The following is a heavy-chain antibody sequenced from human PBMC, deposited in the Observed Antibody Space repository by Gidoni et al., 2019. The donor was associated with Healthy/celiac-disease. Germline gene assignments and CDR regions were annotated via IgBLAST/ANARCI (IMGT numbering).Heavy chain of an antibody. J-gene: IGHJ4*02. CDR1: GGSFSGYY. D-gene: IGHD3-22*01. V-gene: IGHV4-34*01. Sequence: QVQLQQWGAGLLKPSETLSLTCAVYGGSFSGYYWSWIRQPPGKGLEWIGEINHSGSTNYNPSLRSRVTISVDTSKNQFSLKLSSVTAADTAVYYCARAVGYYYDSSGYPYYFDYWGQGTLVTVSS. CDR2: INHSGST. CDR3: ARAVGYYYDSSGYPYYFDY.